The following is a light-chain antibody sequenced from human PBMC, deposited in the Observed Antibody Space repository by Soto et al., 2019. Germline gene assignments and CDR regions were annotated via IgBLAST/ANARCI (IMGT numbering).Light chain of an antibody. CDR1: QSIGSTY. CDR3: QQYSSSPRT. CDR2: GAS. J-gene: IGKJ1*01. Sequence: EIVLTQSPGTLSLSPGERATLSCRASQSIGSTYLAWYQQRPGQAPRLLLYGASSRATGIPDRFSGSGSGTDFTLTITRLEHEDFEVYYCQQYSSSPRTLGQGTKVDIK. V-gene: IGKV3-20*01.